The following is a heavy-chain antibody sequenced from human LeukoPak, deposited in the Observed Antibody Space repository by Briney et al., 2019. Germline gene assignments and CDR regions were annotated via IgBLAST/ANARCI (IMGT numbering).Heavy chain of an antibody. D-gene: IGHD3-10*01. J-gene: IGHJ4*02. V-gene: IGHV3-23*01. CDR1: GFTFGSHG. Sequence: GSLRLSCAVSGFTFGSHGMTWVRQTPGKGLVWVAGISSSGGSIYYAGSAKGRFSISRDNSKNTLYLQMNSLRAEDTAVYYCARTFAVWFGELSLCSFDYWGRGTLVTVAS. CDR2: ISSSGGSI. CDR3: ARTFAVWFGELSLCSFDY.